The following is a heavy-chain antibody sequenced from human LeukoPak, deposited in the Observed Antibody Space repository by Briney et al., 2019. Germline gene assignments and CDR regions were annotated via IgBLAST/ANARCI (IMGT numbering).Heavy chain of an antibody. CDR3: ARWAAGPMVRGVTAKFYYMDV. J-gene: IGHJ6*03. D-gene: IGHD3-10*01. CDR2: INHSGST. V-gene: IGHV4-34*01. CDR1: GGSFSGYY. Sequence: SETLSLTCAVYGGSFSGYYWSWIRQPPGKGLEWIGEINHSGSTNYNPSLTSRVTISVDTSKNQFSLKLSSVTAADTAVYYCARWAAGPMVRGVTAKFYYMDVWGKGTTVTVSS.